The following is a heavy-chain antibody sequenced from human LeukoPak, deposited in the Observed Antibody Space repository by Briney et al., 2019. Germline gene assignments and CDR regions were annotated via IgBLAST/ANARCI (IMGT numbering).Heavy chain of an antibody. D-gene: IGHD3-22*01. Sequence: GGSLRLSCAASGFTFSSYAMSWVRRAPGRGLEWVSAISGSGGSTYYADSVKGRFTISRDNSKNTLYLQMNGLRAEDTAVCYCAKDAAKYYDSSGYYGTLFDYWGQGTLVTVSS. CDR3: AKDAAKYYDSSGYYGTLFDY. V-gene: IGHV3-23*01. J-gene: IGHJ4*02. CDR2: ISGSGGST. CDR1: GFTFSSYA.